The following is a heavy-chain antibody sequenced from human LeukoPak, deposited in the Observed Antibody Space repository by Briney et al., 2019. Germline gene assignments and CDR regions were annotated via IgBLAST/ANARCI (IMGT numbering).Heavy chain of an antibody. CDR3: AKDRGDNAFDI. D-gene: IGHD3-10*01. Sequence: GGSLRLSCAASGFTFSSYGMHWVRQAPGKGLEWVSSISSSSSYIYYADSVKGRFTISRDNAKNTLYLQMNSLRAEDTAVYYCAKDRGDNAFDIWGQGTMVTVSS. CDR1: GFTFSSYG. CDR2: ISSSSSYI. J-gene: IGHJ3*02. V-gene: IGHV3-21*01.